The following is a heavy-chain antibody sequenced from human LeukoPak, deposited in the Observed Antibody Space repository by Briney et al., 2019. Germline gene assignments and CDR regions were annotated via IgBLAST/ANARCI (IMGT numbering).Heavy chain of an antibody. D-gene: IGHD3-16*02. CDR1: GFTFASYA. Sequence: GGSLRPSCAASGFTFASYAIIWVRQAPGKGLEWVSAISGSAVDTYYADSVKRRFTISRDNSKNTLYLQMSNLRPEDTAVYYCVKVQDYVWGSYRSSQEYFQHWGQGTLVTVSS. CDR3: VKVQDYVWGSYRSSQEYFQH. J-gene: IGHJ1*01. CDR2: ISGSAVDT. V-gene: IGHV3-23*01.